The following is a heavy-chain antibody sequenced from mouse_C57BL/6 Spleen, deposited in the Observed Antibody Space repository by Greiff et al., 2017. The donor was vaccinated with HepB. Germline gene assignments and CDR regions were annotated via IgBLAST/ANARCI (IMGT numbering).Heavy chain of an antibody. D-gene: IGHD1-1*01. V-gene: IGHV3-6*01. CDR2: ISYDGSN. J-gene: IGHJ3*01. CDR1: GYSITSGYY. CDR3: ARSYYGSSYEAY. Sequence: EVQLQESGPGLVKPSQSLSLTCSVTGYSITSGYYWNWIRQFPGNKLEWMGYISYDGSNNYNPSLKNRISITRDTSKNQFFLKLNSVTTEDTATYYCARSYYGSSYEAYWGQGTLVTVSA.